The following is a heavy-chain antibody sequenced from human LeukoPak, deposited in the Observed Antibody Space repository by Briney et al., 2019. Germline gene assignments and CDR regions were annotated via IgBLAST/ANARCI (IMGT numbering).Heavy chain of an antibody. CDR3: ARDVWSGYYTYFDY. Sequence: SETLSFTCTVSGGSISSGDYYWSWIRQPPGKGLEWIGYIYYSGSTYYNPSLKSRVTISVDTSKNQFSLKLSSVTAADTAVYYCARDVWSGYYTYFDYWGQGTLVTVSS. V-gene: IGHV4-30-4*01. CDR1: GGSISSGDYY. J-gene: IGHJ4*02. D-gene: IGHD3-3*01. CDR2: IYYSGST.